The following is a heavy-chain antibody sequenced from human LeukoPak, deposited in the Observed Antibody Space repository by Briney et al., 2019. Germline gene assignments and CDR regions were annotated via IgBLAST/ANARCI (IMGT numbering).Heavy chain of an antibody. Sequence: PGGSLRLSCAASGFTFSSFAMSWVRQAPGRGLEWVSTISDSGTGTYYAESVKGRFTVSRDNSKDTLFLQMNSLRAEDTAAYYCAKCRGTSCLLFDYWGQGTLVTVSS. CDR1: GFTFSSFA. V-gene: IGHV3-23*01. D-gene: IGHD2-2*01. CDR2: ISDSGTGT. CDR3: AKCRGTSCLLFDY. J-gene: IGHJ4*02.